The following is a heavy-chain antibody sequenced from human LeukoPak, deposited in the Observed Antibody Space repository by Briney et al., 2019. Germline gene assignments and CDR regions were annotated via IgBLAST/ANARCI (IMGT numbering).Heavy chain of an antibody. CDR1: GFTFSIYA. V-gene: IGHV3-23*01. D-gene: IGHD5-12*01. Sequence: GGSLRLSCAASGFTFSIYAMSWVRQAPGKGLEWVSSISYSSSYIYYADSVKGRFTISRDNSKNTLYLQMNSLRAEDTAVYYCAKERGYSGYDDREYDYWGQGTLVTVSS. CDR3: AKERGYSGYDDREYDY. CDR2: ISYSSSYI. J-gene: IGHJ4*02.